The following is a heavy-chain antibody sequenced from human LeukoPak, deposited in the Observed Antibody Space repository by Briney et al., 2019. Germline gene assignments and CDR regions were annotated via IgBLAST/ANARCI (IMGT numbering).Heavy chain of an antibody. D-gene: IGHD6-13*01. V-gene: IGHV1-69*13. J-gene: IGHJ5*02. Sequence: SVKVSCKASGGTFSSYAISWVRQAPGQGLEWMGGIIPIFGTANYAQKFQGRVTITADESTSTVYMELSSLRSEDTAVYYCAREWRMRTAAGRKNWFDPWGQGTLVTVSS. CDR3: AREWRMRTAAGRKNWFDP. CDR2: IIPIFGTA. CDR1: GGTFSSYA.